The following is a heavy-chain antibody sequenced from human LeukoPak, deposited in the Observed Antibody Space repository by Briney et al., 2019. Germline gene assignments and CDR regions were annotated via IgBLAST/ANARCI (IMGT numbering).Heavy chain of an antibody. CDR1: GFTFSSYS. J-gene: IGHJ6*02. Sequence: GGSLRLSCAASGFTFSSYSMNWVRQAPGKGLEWVSSISSSSSYIYYADSVKGRFTISRDNAKNSLYLKMNRLRAEDTAVYYCSREKGGYYYYGMDVWGQGTTVTVSS. CDR3: SREKGGYYYYGMDV. V-gene: IGHV3-21*01. CDR2: ISSSSSYI.